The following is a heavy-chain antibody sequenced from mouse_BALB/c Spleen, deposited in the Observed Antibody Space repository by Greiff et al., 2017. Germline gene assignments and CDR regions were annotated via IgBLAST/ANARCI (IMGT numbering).Heavy chain of an antibody. Sequence: EVMLVESGGGLVKPGGSLKLSCAASGFTFSDYYMYWVRQTPEKRLEWVATISDGGSYTYYPDSVKGRFTISRDNARNILYLQMSSLRSEDTAMYYCARVVVLPDYWGQGTTLTVSS. CDR2: ISDGGSYT. D-gene: IGHD1-1*01. CDR1: GFTFSDYY. CDR3: ARVVVLPDY. J-gene: IGHJ2*01. V-gene: IGHV5-4*02.